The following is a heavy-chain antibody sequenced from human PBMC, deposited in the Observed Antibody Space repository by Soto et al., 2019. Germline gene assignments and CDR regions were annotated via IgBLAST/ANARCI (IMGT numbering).Heavy chain of an antibody. Sequence: ERQLLESGGGLVQPGGSRRLSCVASGFTFSSFATGWVRQSPGTGLEWVAGVDGSGYDTSFAASVNGRFTISRDNSENTLFLHMTNLRAEDTARYYCAKEIMAAAYATTSAFDLWGPGTVVSVS. V-gene: IGHV3-23*01. J-gene: IGHJ4*02. D-gene: IGHD2-15*01. CDR1: GFTFSSFA. CDR2: VDGSGYDT. CDR3: AKEIMAAAYATTSAFDL.